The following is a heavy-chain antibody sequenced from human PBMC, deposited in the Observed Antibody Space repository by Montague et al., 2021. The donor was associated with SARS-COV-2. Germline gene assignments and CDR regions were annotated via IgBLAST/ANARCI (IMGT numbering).Heavy chain of an antibody. CDR3: AKDYRGIAAAGTYYYYGMDV. CDR2: ISGSGGST. D-gene: IGHD6-13*01. Sequence: SLRLSFSASGFTFSSYAMSWVRQAPGKGLEWVSAISGSGGSTYYADSVKGRFTISRDNSKNTLYLQMNSLRTEDTAVYYCAKDYRGIAAAGTYYYYGMDVWGQGTTVTVSS. CDR1: GFTFSSYA. V-gene: IGHV3-23*01. J-gene: IGHJ6*02.